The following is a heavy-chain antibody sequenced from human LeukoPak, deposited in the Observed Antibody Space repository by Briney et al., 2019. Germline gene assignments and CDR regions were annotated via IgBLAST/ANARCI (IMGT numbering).Heavy chain of an antibody. J-gene: IGHJ4*02. CDR1: GFTFSSYA. CDR2: ISYDGSNK. V-gene: IGHV3-30-3*01. Sequence: PGGSLRLSCAASGFTFSSYAMHWVRQAPGKGLEWVAVISYDGSNKYYADSVKGRFTISRDNSKNTLYLQMNSLRAEDTAVYYCARELGSFDYWGQGTLVTVSS. CDR3: ARELGSFDY. D-gene: IGHD7-27*01.